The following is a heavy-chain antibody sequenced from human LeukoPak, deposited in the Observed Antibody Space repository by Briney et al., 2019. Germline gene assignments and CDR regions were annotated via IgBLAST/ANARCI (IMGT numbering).Heavy chain of an antibody. CDR3: ARGGPFPSSSSSREYYLDY. J-gene: IGHJ4*02. V-gene: IGHV1-18*01. Sequence: ASVKVSCKASGYDFINYGISWVRQAPGQGLEWVGRRSIYNGNTDYKLQGRVTMTTDTLTSTAYMEVRSLRSDDTAVYYCARGGPFPSSSSSREYYLDYWGQGTLVTVSS. CDR1: GYDFINYG. CDR2: RSIYNGNT. D-gene: IGHD6-6*01.